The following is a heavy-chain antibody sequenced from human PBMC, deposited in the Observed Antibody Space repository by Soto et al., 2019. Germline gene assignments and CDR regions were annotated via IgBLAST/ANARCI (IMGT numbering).Heavy chain of an antibody. J-gene: IGHJ6*02. Sequence: QGQLVQSGPEVKKPGASVKVSCKASGYTFSRYGISWVRQAPGQGLEWMGWISGYNGDTIYALKVQGRVIMTINTSTYTAYMELRSLTSDDTAIYYSAKTGQPPYYYSGMDVWGQGTTVTVSS. CDR3: AKTGQPPYYYSGMDV. CDR2: ISGYNGDT. CDR1: GYTFSRYG. V-gene: IGHV1-18*01.